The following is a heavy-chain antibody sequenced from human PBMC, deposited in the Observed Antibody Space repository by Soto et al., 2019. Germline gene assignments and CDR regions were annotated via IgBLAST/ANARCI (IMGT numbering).Heavy chain of an antibody. CDR3: AREMATIRGVYFDY. D-gene: IGHD5-12*01. CDR2: IDPRSGSP. Sequence: QVQLVQSGAEVKKPGASVKVSCKASGYMFTSYYMHWVRQAPGQGLEWMGMIDPRSGSPKYTQKFQDRGTKTRDTSTTTVYMDLSSLRSEDTAVYYCAREMATIRGVYFDYWCQGTLVNVSS. J-gene: IGHJ4*02. CDR1: GYMFTSYY. V-gene: IGHV1-46*01.